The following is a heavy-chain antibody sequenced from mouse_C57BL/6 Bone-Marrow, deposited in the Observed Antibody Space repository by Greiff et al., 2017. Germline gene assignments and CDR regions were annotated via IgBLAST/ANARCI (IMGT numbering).Heavy chain of an antibody. CDR1: GYTFTSYW. CDR2: IHPSDSDT. CDR3: AIESDGYYGYYAMDY. D-gene: IGHD2-3*01. Sequence: QVQLQQPGAELVEPGASVKVSCKASGYTFTSYWMHWVKQRPGQGLEWIGRIHPSDSDTNYNQKFKGKATLTVDKSSSTASMQLSSLTSEDSAVYYFAIESDGYYGYYAMDYWGQGTSVTVSS. J-gene: IGHJ4*01. V-gene: IGHV1-74*01.